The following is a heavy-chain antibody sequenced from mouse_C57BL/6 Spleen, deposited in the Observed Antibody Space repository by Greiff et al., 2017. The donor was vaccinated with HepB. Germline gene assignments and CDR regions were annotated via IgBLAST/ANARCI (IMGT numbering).Heavy chain of an antibody. CDR3: AGPYGSSWFAY. D-gene: IGHD2-2*01. CDR2: IHPNSGST. CDR1: GYTFTSYW. Sequence: QVHVKQSGAELVKPGASVKLSCKASGYTFTSYWMHWVKQRPGQGLEWIGMIHPNSGSTNYNEKFKSKATLTVDKSSSTAYMQLSSLTSEDSAVYYCAGPYGSSWFAYWGQGTLVTVSA. V-gene: IGHV1-64*01. J-gene: IGHJ3*01.